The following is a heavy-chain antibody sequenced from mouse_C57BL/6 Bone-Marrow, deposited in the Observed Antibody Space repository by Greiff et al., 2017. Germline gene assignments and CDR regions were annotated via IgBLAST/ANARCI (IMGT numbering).Heavy chain of an antibody. V-gene: IGHV1-18*01. CDR1: GYTFTDYN. CDR2: INPNNGGT. Sequence: VQLQQSGPELVKPGASVKIPCKASGYTFTDYNMAWVKQSHGKSLEWIGDINPNNGGTIYNQKFKGKATLTVDKSSSTAYLELRSLTSEDTAVYYCARFCYGKDARDYWGQGTSVTVSS. D-gene: IGHD1-1*01. CDR3: ARFCYGKDARDY. J-gene: IGHJ4*01.